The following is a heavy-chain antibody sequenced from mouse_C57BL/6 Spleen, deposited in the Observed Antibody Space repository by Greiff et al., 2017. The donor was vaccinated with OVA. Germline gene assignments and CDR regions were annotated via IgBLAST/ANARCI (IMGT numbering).Heavy chain of an antibody. Sequence: EVQLQQSGTVLARPGASVKMSCKTSGYTFTSYWMHWVKQRPGQGLEWIGAIYPGNSDTSYNQKFKGKAKLTAVTSASTAYMELSSLTNEDSAVYYCTWNYYDYAYAMDYWGQGTSVTVSS. D-gene: IGHD2-4*01. J-gene: IGHJ4*01. CDR1: GYTFTSYW. CDR2: IYPGNSDT. CDR3: TWNYYDYAYAMDY. V-gene: IGHV1-5*01.